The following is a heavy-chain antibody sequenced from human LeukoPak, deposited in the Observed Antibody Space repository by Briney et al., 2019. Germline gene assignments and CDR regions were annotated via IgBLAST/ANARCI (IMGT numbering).Heavy chain of an antibody. CDR1: GGSINSALYY. V-gene: IGHV4-39*07. Sequence: SETLSLTCTVSGGSINSALYYWAWIRQPPGKGLEWIGSIYYSGSTYYNPSLKSRVTISVDTSKNQFSLKLSSVTAADTAVYYCARDLGYCSGGGCYREGYWGQGTLVTVSS. CDR2: IYYSGST. J-gene: IGHJ4*02. D-gene: IGHD2-15*01. CDR3: ARDLGYCSGGGCYREGY.